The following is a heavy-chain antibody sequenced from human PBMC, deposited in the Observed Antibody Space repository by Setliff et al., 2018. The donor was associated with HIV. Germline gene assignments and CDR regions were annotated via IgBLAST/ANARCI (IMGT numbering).Heavy chain of an antibody. D-gene: IGHD1-7*01. CDR3: ARVSSVIELQGGDYFDS. V-gene: IGHV4-39*07. CDR1: GDSISSSRSF. J-gene: IGHJ4*02. Sequence: SETLSLTCTVSGDSISSSRSFWGWIRQSPGKGLEWIGSIYFSGSVFYNPSLNSRVIISIDTSRNQFSLRLSSVTGADTAVYYCARVSSVIELQGGDYFDSWGQGLLVTVSS. CDR2: IYFSGSV.